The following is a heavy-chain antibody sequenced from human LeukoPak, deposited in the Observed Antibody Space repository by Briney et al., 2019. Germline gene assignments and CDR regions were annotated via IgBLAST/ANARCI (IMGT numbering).Heavy chain of an antibody. J-gene: IGHJ4*02. CDR3: AKDEEYYYGSGGY. CDR2: ISGSGGST. D-gene: IGHD3-10*01. V-gene: IGHV3-23*01. CDR1: GFTFSSYA. Sequence: PGGSLRLSCAASGFTFSSYAMSWVRQAPGKGLEWVSAISGSGGSTYYADSVKGRFTISRDNPKNTLYLQMNSLRAEDTAVYYCAKDEEYYYGSGGYWGQGTLVTVSS.